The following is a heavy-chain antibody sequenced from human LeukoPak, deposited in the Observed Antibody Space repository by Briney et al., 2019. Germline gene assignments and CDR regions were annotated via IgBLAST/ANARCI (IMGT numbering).Heavy chain of an antibody. CDR1: GFTFSSYA. CDR2: ISGSGGST. CDR3: ARGAYGSGSYITIDY. V-gene: IGHV3-23*01. Sequence: GGSLRLSCAASGFTFSSYAMSWVRQAPGKGLEWVSAISGSGGSTYYADSVKGRFTISRDNSKNTLYLQMNSLRAEDTAVYYCARGAYGSGSYITIDYWGQGTLVTVSS. J-gene: IGHJ4*02. D-gene: IGHD3-10*01.